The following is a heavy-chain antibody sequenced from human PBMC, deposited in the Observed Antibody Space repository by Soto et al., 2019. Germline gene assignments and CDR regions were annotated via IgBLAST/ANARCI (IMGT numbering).Heavy chain of an antibody. Sequence: EVQLVESGGGLVQPGGSLRLSCAASGFTVSSNYMSWVRQAPGKGLEWVSVIYSGGSTYYADSVKGRFTISRDNSKNTLYLQMNSLRADDTAVYYCARDRIAVAGTPDCFQHWGQGTLVTVSS. CDR3: ARDRIAVAGTPDCFQH. CDR2: IYSGGST. D-gene: IGHD6-19*01. V-gene: IGHV3-66*01. CDR1: GFTVSSNY. J-gene: IGHJ1*01.